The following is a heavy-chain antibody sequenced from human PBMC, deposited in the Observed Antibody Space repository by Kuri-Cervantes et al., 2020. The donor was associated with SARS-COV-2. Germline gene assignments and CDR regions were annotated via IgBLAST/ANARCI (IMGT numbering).Heavy chain of an antibody. CDR1: GFTFSSYG. CDR2: ISYDGGNK. Sequence: GESLKISCAASGFTFSSYGMHWVRQAPGKGLEWVAVISYDGGNKYYADSVKGRFTISRDNSKNTLYLQMNSLRAEDTAVYYCAKRYQDTIFGVVIDYYYMDVWGKGTTVTVSS. D-gene: IGHD3-3*01. CDR3: AKRYQDTIFGVVIDYYYMDV. J-gene: IGHJ6*03. V-gene: IGHV3-30*18.